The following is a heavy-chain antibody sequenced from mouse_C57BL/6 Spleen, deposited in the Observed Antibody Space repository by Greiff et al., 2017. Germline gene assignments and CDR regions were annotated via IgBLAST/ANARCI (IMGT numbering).Heavy chain of an antibody. CDR3: ARHADYYGSSYDWYFDV. Sequence: EVKLVESGGGLVKPGGSLKLSCAASGFTFSSYTMSWVRQTPEKRLEWVATISGGGGNTYYPDSVQGRFTISRDNAKNTLYLQMSSLWSEDTGVYYCARHADYYGSSYDWYFDVWGTETTGTVSS. D-gene: IGHD1-1*01. J-gene: IGHJ1*03. CDR2: ISGGGGNT. V-gene: IGHV5-9*04. CDR1: GFTFSSYT.